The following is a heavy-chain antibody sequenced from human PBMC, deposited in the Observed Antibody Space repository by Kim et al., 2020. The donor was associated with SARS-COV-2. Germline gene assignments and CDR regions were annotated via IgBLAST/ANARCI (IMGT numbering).Heavy chain of an antibody. CDR1: GYTLTELS. Sequence: ASVKVSCKVSGYTLTELSMHWVRQAPGKGLEWMGGFDPEDGETIYAQKFQGRVTMTEDTSTDTAYMELSSLRSEDTAVYYCATSLRGSYSSSHHDAFDIWGQGTMVTVSS. V-gene: IGHV1-24*01. D-gene: IGHD1-26*01. J-gene: IGHJ3*02. CDR3: ATSLRGSYSSSHHDAFDI. CDR2: FDPEDGET.